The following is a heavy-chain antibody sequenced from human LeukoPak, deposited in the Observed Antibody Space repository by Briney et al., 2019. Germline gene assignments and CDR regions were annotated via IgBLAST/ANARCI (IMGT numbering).Heavy chain of an antibody. CDR3: AKAGFRGFSLHYFDF. J-gene: IGHJ4*02. CDR1: GFNFSYFA. Sequence: GGSLRPSCAASGFNFSYFAMTWVRQAPGKALEWVSTVSGSGARTFGADAVKGRFTISRDNSMDTVYLQMNSLTADDTAVYYCAKAGFRGFSLHYFDFWGQGTLVTVSS. V-gene: IGHV3-23*01. CDR2: VSGSGART. D-gene: IGHD5-18*01.